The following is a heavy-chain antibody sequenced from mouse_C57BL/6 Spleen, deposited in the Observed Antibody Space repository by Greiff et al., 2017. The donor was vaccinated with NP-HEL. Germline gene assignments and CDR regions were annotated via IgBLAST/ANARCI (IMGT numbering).Heavy chain of an antibody. J-gene: IGHJ2*01. Sequence: VKLMESGAELVRPGASVTLSCKASGYTFTDYEMHWVKQTPVHGLEWIGAIDPETGGTAYNQKFKGKAILTADKSSSTAYMELRSLTSEDSAVYYCTRDWENYWGQGTTLTVSS. CDR1: GYTFTDYE. CDR2: IDPETGGT. D-gene: IGHD4-1*01. V-gene: IGHV1-15*01. CDR3: TRDWENY.